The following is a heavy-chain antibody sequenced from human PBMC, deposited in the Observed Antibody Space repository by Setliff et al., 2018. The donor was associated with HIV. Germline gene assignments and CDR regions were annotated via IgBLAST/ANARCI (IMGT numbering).Heavy chain of an antibody. CDR1: GFTFSSYS. J-gene: IGHJ5*02. CDR3: ASDFRP. CDR2: ISSSGKIK. Sequence: GGSLRLSCAASGFTFSSYSMNWVRQAPGKGLEWVSSISSSGKIKYYADSVKGRFTISRDNVNNSAFLHMNNLRAEDTALYYCASDFRPWGQGTLVTVS. V-gene: IGHV3-21*04.